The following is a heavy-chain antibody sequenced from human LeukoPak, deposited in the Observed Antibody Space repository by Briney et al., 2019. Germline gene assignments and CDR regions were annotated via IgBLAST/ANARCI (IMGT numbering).Heavy chain of an antibody. CDR3: ARDLGTLYYFDC. J-gene: IGHJ4*02. V-gene: IGHV3-30*02. D-gene: IGHD1-1*01. Sequence: GGSLRLSCAASGFTFSSYGMHWVRQAPGKGLEWVAFIRYDGSNKYYADSVKGRFTISRDNSKNTLYLQMNSLRAEDTAVYYCARDLGTLYYFDCWGQGTLVTVSS. CDR1: GFTFSSYG. CDR2: IRYDGSNK.